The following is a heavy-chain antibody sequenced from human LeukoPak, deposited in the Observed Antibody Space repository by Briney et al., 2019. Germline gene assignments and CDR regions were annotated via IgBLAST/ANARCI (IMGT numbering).Heavy chain of an antibody. V-gene: IGHV3-74*01. Sequence: GGSLRLSCAASGFTFSSYWVHWVRQAPGKGLVWVSRIHSDGSSTSYADSVRGRFTISRDDAKSTLYLQMNSLRAEDTAVYYCARSGWPYYFDYWGQGTLVTVSS. D-gene: IGHD3-22*01. J-gene: IGHJ4*02. CDR3: ARSGWPYYFDY. CDR2: IHSDGSST. CDR1: GFTFSSYW.